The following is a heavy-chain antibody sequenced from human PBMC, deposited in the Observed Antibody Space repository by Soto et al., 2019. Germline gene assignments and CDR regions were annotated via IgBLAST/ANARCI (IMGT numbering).Heavy chain of an antibody. V-gene: IGHV4-34*01. Sequence: TETLSLTCAVYGGSFSGYYWSWIRQPPGKGLEWIWEINHSGSTNYNPSLKSRVNISVDTSKNQFSLKLSSVTAADTAVYYCARGLGRTIVIASRGFYXWGQGTLVTVSX. J-gene: IGHJ5*02. D-gene: IGHD2-2*01. CDR1: GGSFSGYY. CDR3: ARGLGRTIVIASRGFYX. CDR2: INHSGST.